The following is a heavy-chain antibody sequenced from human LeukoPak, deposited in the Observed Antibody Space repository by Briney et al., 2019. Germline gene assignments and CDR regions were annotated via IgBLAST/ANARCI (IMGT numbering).Heavy chain of an antibody. CDR1: GFTFSSYS. V-gene: IGHV3-21*04. Sequence: PGGSLRLSCAASGFTFSSYSMNWVRQAPGKGLEWVSSISSSSSYIYYADSVKGRFTISRDNAKNSLYLQMNSLRAEDTAVYYCARWELLVFAAFDIWGQGTMVTVSS. CDR2: ISSSSSYI. D-gene: IGHD1-26*01. J-gene: IGHJ3*02. CDR3: ARWELLVFAAFDI.